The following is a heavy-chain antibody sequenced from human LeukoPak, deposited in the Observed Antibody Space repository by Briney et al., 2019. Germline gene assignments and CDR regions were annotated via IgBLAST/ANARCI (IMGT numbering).Heavy chain of an antibody. CDR1: GFTFSSYA. Sequence: GGSLRLSCAASGFTFSSYAMSWVRQAPGKGLEWVSGISGSGDSTYYADSVKGRFTISRDNSKNTLYLQMNSLRADDTAVYYCAIVPSTNWFDYYFDYWGQGTLVTVSS. J-gene: IGHJ4*02. V-gene: IGHV3-23*01. CDR3: AIVPSTNWFDYYFDY. D-gene: IGHD6-13*01. CDR2: ISGSGDST.